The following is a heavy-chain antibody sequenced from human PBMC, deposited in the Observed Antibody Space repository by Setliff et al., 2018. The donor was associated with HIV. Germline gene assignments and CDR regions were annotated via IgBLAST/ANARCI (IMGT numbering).Heavy chain of an antibody. J-gene: IGHJ6*03. V-gene: IGHV3-9*01. CDR2: ISWNSGMV. CDR1: GFIFSSFA. Sequence: LRLSCKGSGFIFSSFAMYWVRQVPGKGLEWVSGISWNSGMVAYADFVRGRFTISRDNGRKSLYLQMDSLTTEDTALYFCTKDGSLSGRYFYYMDVWGKGTTVTVSS. CDR3: TKDGSLSGRYFYYMDV.